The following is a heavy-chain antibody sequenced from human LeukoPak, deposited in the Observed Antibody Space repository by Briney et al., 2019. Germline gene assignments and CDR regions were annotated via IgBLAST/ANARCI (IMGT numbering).Heavy chain of an antibody. CDR1: GYTFSSYG. J-gene: IGHJ4*02. Sequence: ASVKVSCKASGYTFSSYGTTWVRQAPGQGLEWMGWISAHNGNTNYAQNLQGRVTMTTDTSTSTAYMELRSLRSDDTAVYYCARGHSAIFGVVTSDYWGQGTLVTVSS. CDR2: ISAHNGNT. CDR3: ARGHSAIFGVVTSDY. V-gene: IGHV1-18*01. D-gene: IGHD3-3*01.